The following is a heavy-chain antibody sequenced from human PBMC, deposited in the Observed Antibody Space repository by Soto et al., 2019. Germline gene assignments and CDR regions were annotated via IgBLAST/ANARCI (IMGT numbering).Heavy chain of an antibody. CDR3: ARVLHNLGDAFDI. V-gene: IGHV1-18*01. CDR2: ISTYNGNT. D-gene: IGHD1-20*01. Sequence: QVQLVQSGAEVKKPGASVRVSCKASGYTFTSYGISWVRQAPGQGLEWMGWISTYNGNTNYAQKLQGRVTMTTDTSTSKAYMELRSLSSDDTAVYYCARVLHNLGDAFDIWGQGTMVTVSS. J-gene: IGHJ3*02. CDR1: GYTFTSYG.